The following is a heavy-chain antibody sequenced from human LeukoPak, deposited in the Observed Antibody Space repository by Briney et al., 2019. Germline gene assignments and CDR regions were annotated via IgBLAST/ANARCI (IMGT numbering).Heavy chain of an antibody. CDR1: GFTFSSYA. D-gene: IGHD2-2*01. J-gene: IGHJ4*02. CDR2: VSGHAGST. V-gene: IGHV3-23*01. CDR3: AKDRLIIPAAGDYFDG. Sequence: GGSLRLSCAASGFTFSSYAMTWVRQAPGKGLEWVSAVSGHAGSTYYADSVKGRFSISRDNSKNTLYLQMSSLRAEDTAIYYCAKDRLIIPAAGDYFDGWGQGTLVTASS.